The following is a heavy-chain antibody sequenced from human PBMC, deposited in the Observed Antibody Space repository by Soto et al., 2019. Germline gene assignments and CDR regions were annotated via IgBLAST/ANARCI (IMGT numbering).Heavy chain of an antibody. CDR1: AYSFTGYF. CDR2: INPSSGGT. V-gene: IGHV1-2*04. CDR3: ATAHDVRLGELSSFDY. D-gene: IGHD3-16*02. J-gene: IGHJ4*02. Sequence: GASVKVSCKASAYSFTGYFMHWVRQTPGQGLEWMEWINPSSGGTSYAQNFQGWVTMTRDTSISTAYLQLNSLRTDDTAVYYCATAHDVRLGELSSFDYWGQGTLVTVSS.